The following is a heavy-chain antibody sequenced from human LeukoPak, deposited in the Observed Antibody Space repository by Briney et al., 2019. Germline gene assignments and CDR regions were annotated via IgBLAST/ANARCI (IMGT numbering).Heavy chain of an antibody. CDR1: GFTFSSYA. CDR2: ISYDGSNK. Sequence: GGSLRLSCAASGFTFSSYAMHWVRQAPGKGLEWVAVISYDGSNKYYADSVKGRFTISRDNSKNTLYLQMNSLRAEDTAVYYCAREHDYGDYGAFVYWGQGTLVTVSS. D-gene: IGHD4-17*01. CDR3: AREHDYGDYGAFVY. V-gene: IGHV3-30-3*01. J-gene: IGHJ4*02.